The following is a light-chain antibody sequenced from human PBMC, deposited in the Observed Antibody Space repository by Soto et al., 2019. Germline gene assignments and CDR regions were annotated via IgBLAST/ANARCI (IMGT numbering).Light chain of an antibody. Sequence: IVLTQSPATLSLSPGERATLSCRSSQSVSRYLAWYQQKPGQAPRLLIYDASNRTTGIPARFSGSGSGTDFTLTISRLEPEDFAVYYCQQRSTWPLTFGGGTKVEIK. CDR2: DAS. J-gene: IGKJ4*01. CDR1: QSVSRY. V-gene: IGKV3-11*01. CDR3: QQRSTWPLT.